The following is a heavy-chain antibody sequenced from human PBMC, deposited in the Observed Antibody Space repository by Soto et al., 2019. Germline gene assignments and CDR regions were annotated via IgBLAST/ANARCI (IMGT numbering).Heavy chain of an antibody. Sequence: SETLSLTCTVSRGSINSHYWSWIRQSPGKGLEYIGYIYYSGSTNYNPSLKSRVTISVDTSKNQFSLKLSSVTAADTAVYYCAREVRIAAPEYYFDYWGQGTLVTVSS. CDR1: RGSINSHY. CDR3: AREVRIAAPEYYFDY. V-gene: IGHV4-59*11. CDR2: IYYSGST. D-gene: IGHD6-13*01. J-gene: IGHJ4*02.